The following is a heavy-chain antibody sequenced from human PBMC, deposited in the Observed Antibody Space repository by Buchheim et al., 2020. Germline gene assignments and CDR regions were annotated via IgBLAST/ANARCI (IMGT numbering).Heavy chain of an antibody. Sequence: QVQLVESGGGVVQPGRSLRLSCAASGFTFSSYGMHWVRQAPGKGLEWVAVIWYDGSNKYYADSVKGRFTISRDNSKKTLYLQMNSLRAEDTAVYYCAREYSGSYSVYYGMDVWGQGTT. V-gene: IGHV3-33*01. D-gene: IGHD1-26*01. CDR2: IWYDGSNK. CDR3: AREYSGSYSVYYGMDV. J-gene: IGHJ6*02. CDR1: GFTFSSYG.